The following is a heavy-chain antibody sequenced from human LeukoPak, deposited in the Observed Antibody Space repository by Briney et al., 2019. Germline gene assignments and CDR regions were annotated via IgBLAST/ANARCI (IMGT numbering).Heavy chain of an antibody. Sequence: TLSLTXTVSGGSISSGGYYWSWIRQHPGKGLEWIGYIYYSGSTYYNPSLKSRVTISVDTSKNQFSLKLSSVTAADTAVYYCAREYSGDNWFDPWGQGTLVTVSS. J-gene: IGHJ5*02. CDR2: IYYSGST. CDR3: AREYSGDNWFDP. V-gene: IGHV4-31*03. D-gene: IGHD1-26*01. CDR1: GGSISSGGYY.